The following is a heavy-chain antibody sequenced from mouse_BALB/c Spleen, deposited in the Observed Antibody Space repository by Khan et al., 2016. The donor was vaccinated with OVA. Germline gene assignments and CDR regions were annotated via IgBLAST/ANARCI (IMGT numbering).Heavy chain of an antibody. Sequence: QVQLKQSGPGLVAPSQSLSITCTVSGFPLTGYGVNWVRQPPGKGLEWLGMLWGDGSTDYNSALNSSLSIRKDNSKSQAFLKMNSLQTDDTARYYWARDRGYYRYSWFAYWGQGTLVTVST. CDR2: LWGDGST. V-gene: IGHV2-6-7*01. J-gene: IGHJ3*01. CDR1: GFPLTGYG. CDR3: ARDRGYYRYSWFAY. D-gene: IGHD2-14*01.